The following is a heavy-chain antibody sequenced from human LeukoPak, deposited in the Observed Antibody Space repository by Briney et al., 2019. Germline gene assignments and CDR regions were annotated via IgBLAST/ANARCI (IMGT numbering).Heavy chain of an antibody. CDR3: ARERGFQGYDFDY. CDR2: ISSSSSTI. J-gene: IGHJ4*02. D-gene: IGHD5-12*01. Sequence: PGGSLRLSCAASGFIFSNYSMKWVRQAPGKGLEWVSHISSSSSTIYYADSVKGRFTISRDNAKNSLYLQMNSLRAEDTAVYYCARERGFQGYDFDYWGQGTLVTVSS. V-gene: IGHV3-48*04. CDR1: GFIFSNYS.